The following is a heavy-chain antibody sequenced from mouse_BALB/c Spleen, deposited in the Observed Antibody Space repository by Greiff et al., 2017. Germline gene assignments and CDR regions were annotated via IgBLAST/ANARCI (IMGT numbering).Heavy chain of an antibody. CDR1: GFTFSSYA. J-gene: IGHJ4*01. Sequence: VQLKEPGGGLVKPGGSLKLSCAASGFTFSSYAMSWVRQTPEKRLEWVATISSCGSYTYYPDTVKGRFTISRDNAKNNLYLQMSSMKSEDSAMYYCERDKDSLRAMDYWGQGTSVTVSS. D-gene: IGHD1-2*01. V-gene: IGHV5-9-3*01. CDR3: ERDKDSLRAMDY. CDR2: ISSCGSYT.